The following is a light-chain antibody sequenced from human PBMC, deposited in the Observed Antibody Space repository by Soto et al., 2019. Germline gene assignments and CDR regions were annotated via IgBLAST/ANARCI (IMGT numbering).Light chain of an antibody. J-gene: IGKJ5*01. V-gene: IGKV1-13*02. CDR2: DAS. Sequence: AIQLTQSPSSLSASVGDRVTITCRASQGISSALAWYQQKPGKAPKLLIYDASSLESGAPSRFSGSGSGTDFTLTISSLQPEDFATYYCQQFNSLITFGQGTRLEIK. CDR1: QGISSA. CDR3: QQFNSLIT.